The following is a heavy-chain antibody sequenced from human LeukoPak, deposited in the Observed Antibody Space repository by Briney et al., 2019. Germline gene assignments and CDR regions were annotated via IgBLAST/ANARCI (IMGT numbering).Heavy chain of an antibody. CDR1: GFTFDDYG. Sequence: PGGSLRLSCAASGFTFDDYGMSWVRQAPGKGLEWVSGINWNGGRTGYSDSVKGRFTISRDNSKKTVSLQMNSPRLEDTAVYFCARDAHTFSTTWFNEYLPHWGQGALVTVSS. J-gene: IGHJ1*01. CDR3: ARDAHTFSTTWFNEYLPH. V-gene: IGHV3-20*04. D-gene: IGHD3-10*01. CDR2: INWNGGRT.